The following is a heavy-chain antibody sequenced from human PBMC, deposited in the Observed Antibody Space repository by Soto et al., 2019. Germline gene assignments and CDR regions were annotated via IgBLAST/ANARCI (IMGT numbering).Heavy chain of an antibody. CDR3: ARLIVATGSFDY. Sequence: ITLKESGPTLVKPTQTLTLTCTFSGFSLSVSGLGVGWIRQPPGKALEWLTLIYWDGDKRYSPSLETRLTISKDTSKNQVVLTMSNMDPVDTATYYCARLIVATGSFDYWGQGTLVTVSS. V-gene: IGHV2-5*02. CDR1: GFSLSVSGLG. CDR2: IYWDGDK. J-gene: IGHJ4*02. D-gene: IGHD5-12*01.